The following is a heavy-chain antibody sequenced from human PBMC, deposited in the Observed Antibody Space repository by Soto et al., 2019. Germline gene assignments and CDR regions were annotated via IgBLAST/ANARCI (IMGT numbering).Heavy chain of an antibody. CDR1: GGSLSSSSYY. Sequence: QLQLQESGPGLVKPSETLSLTCTVSGGSLSSSSYYWGWIRQPPGKGLEWIGSSYYSGSTYYNPSLKSRVAIYVDTSKNQFSLKLGSVTAADTAVYYCARVSIMVEDGYNSDFDYWGQGTLVTVAS. J-gene: IGHJ4*02. CDR2: SYYSGST. D-gene: IGHD5-12*01. CDR3: ARVSIMVEDGYNSDFDY. V-gene: IGHV4-39*01.